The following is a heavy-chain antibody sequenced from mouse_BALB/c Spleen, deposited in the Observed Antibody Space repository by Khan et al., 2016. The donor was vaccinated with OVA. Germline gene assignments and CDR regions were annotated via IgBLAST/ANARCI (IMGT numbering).Heavy chain of an antibody. Sequence: EVELVESGGGLVQPGASRKLSCAASGFTFNNYGMHWVRQAPEKGLEWVAYITGDSNTIYYVELLKGRLTISVDTPKNTPFLQMTSLLSEDSAMYYGATSYINGYYFDYWGPGTTVTVS. CDR3: ATSYINGYYFDY. CDR1: GFTFNNYG. CDR2: ITGDSNTI. V-gene: IGHV5-17*02. J-gene: IGHJ2*01. D-gene: IGHD1-3*01.